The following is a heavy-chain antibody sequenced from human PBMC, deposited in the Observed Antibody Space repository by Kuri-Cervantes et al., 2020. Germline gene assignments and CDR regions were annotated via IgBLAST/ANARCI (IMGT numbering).Heavy chain of an antibody. J-gene: IGHJ4*02. CDR2: ISYDGSNK. V-gene: IGHV3-30-3*02. CDR3: AKRFGSGSFDY. CDR1: GFTFSSYA. Sequence: GSLRLSCAASGFTFSSYAMHWVRQAPGKGLEWVAVISYDGSNKYYADSVKGRFTISRDNSKNTLYLQMNSLRAEDTAVYYCAKRFGSGSFDYWGQGTLVTVSS. D-gene: IGHD3-10*01.